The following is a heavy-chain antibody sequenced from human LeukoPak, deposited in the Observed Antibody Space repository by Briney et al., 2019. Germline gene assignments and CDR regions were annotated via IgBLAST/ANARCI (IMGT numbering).Heavy chain of an antibody. J-gene: IGHJ4*02. CDR1: GYTFTGYY. V-gene: IGHV1-2*02. CDR2: INPNSGGT. CDR3: ARDPSGSYPYYYFDY. D-gene: IGHD1-26*01. Sequence: ASVKVSCKASGYTFTGYYMHWVRQAPGQGLEWMGWINPNSGGTNYAQKVQGRVTMTRDTSISTAYMELSRLRSDDTAVYYCARDPSGSYPYYYFDYWGQGTLVTVSS.